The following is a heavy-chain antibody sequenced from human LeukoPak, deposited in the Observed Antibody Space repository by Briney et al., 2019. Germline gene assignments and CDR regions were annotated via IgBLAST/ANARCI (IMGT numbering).Heavy chain of an antibody. CDR3: ARHQRGSHFDY. D-gene: IGHD1-26*01. Sequence: PGGSLRLSCAASGFTFSNYWMRWVRQAPGKGLEWVANIKQDGSDKYYVASVKGRFTISRDNAKNSLYLEMNSLRAEDTAVYYCARHQRGSHFDYWGQGILVTVSS. CDR1: GFTFSNYW. J-gene: IGHJ4*02. V-gene: IGHV3-7*05. CDR2: IKQDGSDK.